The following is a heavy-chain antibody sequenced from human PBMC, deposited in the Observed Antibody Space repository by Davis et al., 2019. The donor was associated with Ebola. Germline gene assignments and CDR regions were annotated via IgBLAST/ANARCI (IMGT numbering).Heavy chain of an antibody. J-gene: IGHJ4*02. CDR3: ARVEGYSYVDY. CDR2: ISYDGSNK. D-gene: IGHD5-18*01. V-gene: IGHV3-30-3*01. CDR1: GFTFSSYA. Sequence: GESLKISCAASGFTFSSYAMHWVRQAPGKGLEWVAVISYDGSNKYYADSVKGRFTISRDNSKNTLYLQMNSLRAEDTAVYYCARVEGYSYVDYWGQGTLVTVSS.